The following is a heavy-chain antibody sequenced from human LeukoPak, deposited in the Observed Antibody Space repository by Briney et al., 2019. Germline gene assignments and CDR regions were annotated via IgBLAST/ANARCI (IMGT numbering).Heavy chain of an antibody. J-gene: IGHJ3*02. D-gene: IGHD3-10*01. CDR1: GGSISSYY. CDR3: ARHGGVVRGEGRDAFDI. V-gene: IGHV4-59*08. CDR2: IFYSGST. Sequence: SETLSLTCTVSGGSISSYYWSWIRQPPGKGLEWIGYIFYSGSTNYNPSLKSRVTISLDTSKNQFSLKLSSVTAADTAVYYCARHGGVVRGEGRDAFDIWGQGTMVTVSS.